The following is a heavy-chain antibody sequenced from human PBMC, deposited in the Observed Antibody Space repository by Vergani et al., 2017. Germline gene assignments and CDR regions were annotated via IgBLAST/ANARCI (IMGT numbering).Heavy chain of an antibody. CDR2: ISGSGGST. Sequence: EVQLLESGGGLVQPGGSLRLSCAASGFTFSSYAMSWVRQAPGKGLEWVSAISGSGGSTYYSDSVKGRFTISRDNSKNTLYLQMNSLRAEDTAVYYCASPFLGDLYYFDYWGQGTLVTVSS. J-gene: IGHJ4*02. CDR3: ASPFLGDLYYFDY. V-gene: IGHV3-23*01. D-gene: IGHD3-16*01. CDR1: GFTFSSYA.